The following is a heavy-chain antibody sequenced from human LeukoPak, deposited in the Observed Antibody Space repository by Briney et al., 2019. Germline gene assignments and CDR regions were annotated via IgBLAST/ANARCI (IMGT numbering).Heavy chain of an antibody. J-gene: IGHJ3*02. Sequence: GGSLRLSCAASGFTFSNFNMNWVRQAPGKGLEWVSTISIASTHILYADSVKGRFTISRDNAKNSLYLHMNSLRVEDTAVYYCARGLQYNDAFDIWGQGTMVTVSS. D-gene: IGHD1-1*01. CDR1: GFTFSNFN. V-gene: IGHV3-21*01. CDR2: ISIASTHI. CDR3: ARGLQYNDAFDI.